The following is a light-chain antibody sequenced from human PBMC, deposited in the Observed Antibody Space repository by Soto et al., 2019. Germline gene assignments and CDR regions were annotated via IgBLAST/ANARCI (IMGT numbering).Light chain of an antibody. CDR2: AAS. V-gene: IGKV1-39*01. CDR1: QSITRF. CDR3: QQNYSPPPIT. J-gene: IGKJ5*01. Sequence: DIQLTQSPSSLSASVGDRVTITCRASQSITRFLNWYQQKPGKAHKLLIYAASSLQSGVPSRFSGSGSGTDFTPTISSLQPEDFATYYCQQNYSPPPITFGQGTRLEIK.